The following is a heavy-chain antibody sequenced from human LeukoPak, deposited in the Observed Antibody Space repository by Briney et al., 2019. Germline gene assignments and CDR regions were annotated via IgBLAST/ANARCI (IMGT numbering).Heavy chain of an antibody. D-gene: IGHD3-10*01. CDR3: ARDHPYYGSGSYYPFDY. Sequence: ASVKVSCKASGYTFTGYYMHWVRQAPGQGLEWMGWINPNSGNTGYAQKFQGRVTITRNTSISTAYMELSSLRSEDTAVYYCARDHPYYGSGSYYPFDYWGQGTPVTVSS. V-gene: IGHV1-8*03. CDR2: INPNSGNT. CDR1: GYTFTGYY. J-gene: IGHJ4*02.